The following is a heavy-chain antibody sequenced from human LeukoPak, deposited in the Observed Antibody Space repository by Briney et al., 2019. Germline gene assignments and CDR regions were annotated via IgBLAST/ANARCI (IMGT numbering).Heavy chain of an antibody. CDR2: IKQDGSEK. D-gene: IGHD2-8*01. V-gene: IGHV3-7*01. Sequence: PGGSLRLSCAASGFTFSSYWMSWVRQAPGKGLEWVANIKQDGSEKYYVDSVKGQFTISRDNAENSLYLQMNSLRAEDTAVYYCARDHCTNCELRPWGQGTLVTVSS. CDR3: ARDHCTNCELRP. J-gene: IGHJ4*02. CDR1: GFTFSSYW.